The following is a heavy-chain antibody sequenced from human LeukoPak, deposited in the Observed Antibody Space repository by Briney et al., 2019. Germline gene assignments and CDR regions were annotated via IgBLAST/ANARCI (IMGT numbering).Heavy chain of an antibody. V-gene: IGHV3-23*01. J-gene: IGHJ4*02. CDR1: GFTFSSYA. Sequence: RGSLRLSCAASGFTFSSYAMSWVRQAPGKGLEWVSAISGSGGSTYYADSVKGRFTISRDNSKNTLYLQMNSLRAEDTAVYYCAKVPYCSGGSCSGNYFDYWGQGTLVTVSS. CDR3: AKVPYCSGGSCSGNYFDY. D-gene: IGHD2-15*01. CDR2: ISGSGGST.